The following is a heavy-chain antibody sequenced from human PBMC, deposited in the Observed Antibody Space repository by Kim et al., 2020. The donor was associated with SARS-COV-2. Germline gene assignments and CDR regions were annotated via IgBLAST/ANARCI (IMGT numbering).Heavy chain of an antibody. D-gene: IGHD1-26*01. CDR2: IYYSGST. V-gene: IGHV4-39*01. CDR3: ARHHYSIVGATSWFDP. J-gene: IGHJ5*02. Sequence: SETLSLTCTVSGGSISSSSYYWGWIRQPPGKGLEWIGSIYYSGSTYYNPSLKSRVTISVDTSKNQFSLKLSSVTAADTAVYYCARHHYSIVGATSWFDPWGQGTLVTVSS. CDR1: GGSISSSSYY.